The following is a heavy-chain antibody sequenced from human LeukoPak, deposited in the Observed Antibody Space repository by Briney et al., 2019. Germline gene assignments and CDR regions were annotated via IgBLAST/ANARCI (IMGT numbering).Heavy chain of an antibody. Sequence: PGRSLRLSCAASGFNFSTYGMHWVRQAPGKGLEWVAVICNDGRSKYYADSVKGRFTISRDNSKNTLHMEMNSLRAEDTAVYYCARGLRYFDWSQNCFDPWGQGTLVTVCS. CDR1: GFNFSTYG. CDR3: ARGLRYFDWSQNCFDP. V-gene: IGHV3-33*01. D-gene: IGHD3-9*01. CDR2: ICNDGRSK. J-gene: IGHJ5*02.